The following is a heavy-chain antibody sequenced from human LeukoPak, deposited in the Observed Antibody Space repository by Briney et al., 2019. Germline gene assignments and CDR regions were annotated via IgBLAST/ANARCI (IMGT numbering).Heavy chain of an antibody. V-gene: IGHV3-7*03. D-gene: IGHD3-10*01. J-gene: IGHJ4*02. CDR2: IKQDGSEK. CDR3: AKVEEYYGSGSPYYFDY. CDR1: GFTFSSYW. Sequence: GGSLRLSCAASGFTFSSYWMSWVRQAPGKGLEWVANIKQDGSEKYYVDSVKGRFTISRDNAKNSLYLQMNSLRAEDTAVYYRAKVEEYYGSGSPYYFDYWGQGTLVTVSS.